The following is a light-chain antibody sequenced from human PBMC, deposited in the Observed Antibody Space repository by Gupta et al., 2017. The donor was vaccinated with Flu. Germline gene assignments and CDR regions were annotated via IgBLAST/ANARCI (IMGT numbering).Light chain of an antibody. CDR2: WAS. CDR3: QQYYSSPQT. Sequence: DIVMTQSPDSLAVSLGERATINCKSSQSVLYSSNSKNYLAWYQQKPGQPPKLLVSWASTRESGVPDRFSGSGSGTDFALTISNLQAEDVAVYFCQQYYSSPQTFDQGTKVEIK. CDR1: QSVLYSSNSKNY. J-gene: IGKJ1*01. V-gene: IGKV4-1*01.